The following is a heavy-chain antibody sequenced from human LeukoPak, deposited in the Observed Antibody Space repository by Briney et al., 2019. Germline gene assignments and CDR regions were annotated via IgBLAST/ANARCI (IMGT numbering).Heavy chain of an antibody. CDR3: ARDWEYYDSGGRGYYFDY. CDR1: GFTFDDYG. D-gene: IGHD3-22*01. CDR2: INWNGGST. Sequence: GGSLSLSCAASGFTFDDYGMSWVRQAPGQGLEWVSGINWNGGSTGYADSVKGRFTISRDNAKNSLYLQMNSLRAEDTALYYCARDWEYYDSGGRGYYFDYWGQGTLVTVSS. J-gene: IGHJ4*02. V-gene: IGHV3-20*04.